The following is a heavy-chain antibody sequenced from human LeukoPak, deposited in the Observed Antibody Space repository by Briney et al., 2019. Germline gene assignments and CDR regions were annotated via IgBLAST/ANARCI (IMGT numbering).Heavy chain of an antibody. J-gene: IGHJ4*02. CDR1: GFTFSSYG. CDR3: AKDLSDYVWGSYRYTLGY. D-gene: IGHD3-16*02. Sequence: GGSLRLSCAASGFTFSSYGMHWVRQAPGKGLEWVAFIRYDGSNKYYADSVKGRFTISRDNSKNTLYLQMNSLRAEDTAVYYCAKDLSDYVWGSYRYTLGYWGQETLVTVSS. CDR2: IRYDGSNK. V-gene: IGHV3-30*02.